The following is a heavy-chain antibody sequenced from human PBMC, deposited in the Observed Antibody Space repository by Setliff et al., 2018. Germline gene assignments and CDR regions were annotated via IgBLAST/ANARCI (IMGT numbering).Heavy chain of an antibody. J-gene: IGHJ4*02. V-gene: IGHV1-69*13. D-gene: IGHD3-10*01. Sequence: SVKVSCKASGGTFNTYGLSWVRQAPGQGLEWMGGIIPIIGEPNYAQKFQGRVTITADESTSTAYMELRSLKSEDTAVYYCAREALQRAGLYFLDIWGQGMLVTVSS. CDR1: GGTFNTYG. CDR2: IIPIIGEP. CDR3: AREALQRAGLYFLDI.